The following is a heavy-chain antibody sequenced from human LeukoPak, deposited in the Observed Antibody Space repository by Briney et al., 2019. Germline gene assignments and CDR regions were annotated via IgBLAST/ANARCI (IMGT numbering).Heavy chain of an antibody. CDR3: ARSRAMVRGVITPGWFDP. CDR1: GYTFTSYD. D-gene: IGHD3-10*01. J-gene: IGHJ5*02. Sequence: ASVKVSCKASGYTFTSYDINWVRQATGQGLEWMGWMNPNSGNTGYAQKFQGRVTMTRNTSISTAYMELSSLRSEDTAVYYCARSRAMVRGVITPGWFDPWGQGTLVTVSS. V-gene: IGHV1-8*01. CDR2: MNPNSGNT.